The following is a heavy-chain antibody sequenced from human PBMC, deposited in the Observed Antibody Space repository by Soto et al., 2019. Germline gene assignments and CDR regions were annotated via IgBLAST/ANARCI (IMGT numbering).Heavy chain of an antibody. J-gene: IGHJ4*02. D-gene: IGHD3-3*01. V-gene: IGHV3-30*18. CDR1: GFTFSSYG. CDR3: AKERGYYEGQYFDY. CDR2: ISYDGSNK. Sequence: QVQLVESGGGVVQPGRSLRLSCAASGFTFSSYGMHWVRQAPGKGLEWVAVISYDGSNKYYADSVKGRFTISRDNSENTLYLQRNSLSTEDTAVYYCAKERGYYEGQYFDYCGQGTLLTVAA.